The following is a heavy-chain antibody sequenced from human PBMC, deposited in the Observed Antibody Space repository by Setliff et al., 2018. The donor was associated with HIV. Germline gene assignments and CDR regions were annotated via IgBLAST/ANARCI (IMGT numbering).Heavy chain of an antibody. Sequence: GASVKVSCKASGYTFIDYYMHWVRQAPGQGLEWMGMTNPSGGSTSYAQNFQGRVTMTRDTSTHTVYMELSSLRSEDTAVYYCAKDVLVGGTYRLVPDYWGKGTKVTVSS. CDR2: TNPSGGST. J-gene: IGHJ4*03. CDR1: GYTFIDYY. V-gene: IGHV1-46*01. D-gene: IGHD3-9*01. CDR3: AKDVLVGGTYRLVPDY.